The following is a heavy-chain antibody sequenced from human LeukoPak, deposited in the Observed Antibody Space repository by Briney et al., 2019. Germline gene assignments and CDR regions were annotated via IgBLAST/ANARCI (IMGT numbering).Heavy chain of an antibody. D-gene: IGHD2-2*01. V-gene: IGHV1-2*02. CDR2: INPNGGGT. Sequence: ASVKVSCKASGYTFTGYYMHWVRQAPGQGLEWMGWINPNGGGTNYAQKFQGRVTMTRDTSISTAYMELSRLRSDDTAVYYCARVVVVPAAMVFAFDIWGQGTMVTVSS. CDR3: ARVVVVPAAMVFAFDI. CDR1: GYTFTGYY. J-gene: IGHJ3*02.